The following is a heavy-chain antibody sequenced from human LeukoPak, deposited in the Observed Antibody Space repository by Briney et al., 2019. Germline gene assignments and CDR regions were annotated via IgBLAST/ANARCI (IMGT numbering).Heavy chain of an antibody. CDR3: ASAHCSSTSCYGWYYYYYMDV. CDR1: VYTFTGYY. CDR2: INPNSGGT. Sequence: GASVKVSCKASVYTFTGYYMHWVRQAPGQRLEWMGWINPNSGGTNYAQKFQGRVTMTRDTSISTAYMELSRLRSDDTAVYYCASAHCSSTSCYGWYYYYYMDVWGKGTTVTVSS. D-gene: IGHD2-2*01. V-gene: IGHV1-2*02. J-gene: IGHJ6*03.